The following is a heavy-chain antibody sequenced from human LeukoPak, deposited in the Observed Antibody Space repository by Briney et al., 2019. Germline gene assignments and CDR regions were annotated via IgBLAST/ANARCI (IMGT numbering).Heavy chain of an antibody. CDR3: ARDHYDSSGMLDY. Sequence: PGGSLRLSCAASGFTFSSYAMHWVRQAPGKGLEWVAVISYDGSNKYYADSVKGRFTISRDNSKNTLYLQMNSLRAEDTAVYYCARDHYDSSGMLDYWGQGTLVTVSS. V-gene: IGHV3-30*04. J-gene: IGHJ4*02. D-gene: IGHD3-22*01. CDR1: GFTFSSYA. CDR2: ISYDGSNK.